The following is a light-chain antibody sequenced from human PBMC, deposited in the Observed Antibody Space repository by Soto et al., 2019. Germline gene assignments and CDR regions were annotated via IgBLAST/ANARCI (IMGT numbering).Light chain of an antibody. V-gene: IGLV1-44*01. CDR2: NDN. CDR1: RSNIGRNA. CDR3: AAWADSLNALGV. Sequence: QSVLTQPPSASGTPGQRGTISCSGSRSNIGRNAVSWYQQLPGKAPKLLIYNDNQRPSGVPDRFSASKSGTSASLAISGLQSEDEADYYCAAWADSLNALGVVGGGTKLTVL. J-gene: IGLJ3*02.